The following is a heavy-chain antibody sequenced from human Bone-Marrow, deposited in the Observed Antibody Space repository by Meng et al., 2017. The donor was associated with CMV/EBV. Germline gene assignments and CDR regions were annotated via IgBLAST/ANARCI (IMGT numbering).Heavy chain of an antibody. CDR2: INPSGGST. D-gene: IGHD3-22*01. V-gene: IGHV1-46*01. Sequence: ASVKVSCKASGYTFTSYYMHWVRQAPGQGLEWMGIINPSGGSTSYAQKFQGRVTMTRDTSTSTAYMELSSLRSEDTAVYYCARVEGSGYYYDYWGQGTLVTVYS. CDR3: ARVEGSGYYYDY. CDR1: GYTFTSYY. J-gene: IGHJ4*02.